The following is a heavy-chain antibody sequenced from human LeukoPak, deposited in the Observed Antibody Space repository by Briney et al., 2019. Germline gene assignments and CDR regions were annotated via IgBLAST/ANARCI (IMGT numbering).Heavy chain of an antibody. J-gene: IGHJ4*02. V-gene: IGHV1-69*13. CDR2: IIPIFGTA. D-gene: IGHD3-3*01. Sequence: GASVKVSCKASGGTFSSYAISWVRQAPGQGLEWMGGIIPIFGTANYAQKFQGRVTITADESTSTAYMELSSLRSEDTAVYYCAREVIFGVVIYFDYWGQGTLVTVSS. CDR1: GGTFSSYA. CDR3: AREVIFGVVIYFDY.